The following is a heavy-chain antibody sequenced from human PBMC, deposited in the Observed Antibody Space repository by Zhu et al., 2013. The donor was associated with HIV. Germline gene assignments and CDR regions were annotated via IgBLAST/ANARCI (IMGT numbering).Heavy chain of an antibody. Sequence: QVQLVQSGAEVKKPGASVKVSCKASGYTFTDYYMLWARQAPGQGLELMGWINPNSGATNYAQKFQGRVTMTRDTAISTAYLEVSRLTSDDTALYYCAKMSIGADYWGQGTLVTVSS. V-gene: IGHV1-2*02. D-gene: IGHD3-16*01. J-gene: IGHJ4*02. CDR2: INPNSGAT. CDR1: GYTFTDYY. CDR3: AKMSIGADY.